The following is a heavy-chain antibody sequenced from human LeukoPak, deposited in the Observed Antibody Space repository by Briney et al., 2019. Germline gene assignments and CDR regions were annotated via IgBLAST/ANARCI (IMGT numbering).Heavy chain of an antibody. J-gene: IGHJ6*02. Sequence: PGGSLRLSCAASGFTFSSYAMSWLRQAPGKGLEWISSISGGSGSHILYADSVKGRFTISRDNAKNSLYLQKDSLTAEDTAVYYCAKEFPAPTYGMDVWGQGTTVTVSS. CDR2: ISGGSGSHI. D-gene: IGHD3-10*01. CDR3: AKEFPAPTYGMDV. CDR1: GFTFSSYA. V-gene: IGHV3-21*01.